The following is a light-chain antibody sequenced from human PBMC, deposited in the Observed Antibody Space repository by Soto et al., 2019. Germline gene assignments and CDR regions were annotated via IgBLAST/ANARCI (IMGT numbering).Light chain of an antibody. V-gene: IGLV2-8*01. CDR3: SSYGGSNNLL. Sequence: QSALTQPPSASGSPGQSVTIFCTGTSNDVGAYNFISWYQQHPGKAPKLMIYEVNKRPSGVPDRFSGSKSGNTASLTVSGLQAEDEADYYCSSYGGSNNLLFGGGTKVTVL. J-gene: IGLJ2*01. CDR1: SNDVGAYNF. CDR2: EVN.